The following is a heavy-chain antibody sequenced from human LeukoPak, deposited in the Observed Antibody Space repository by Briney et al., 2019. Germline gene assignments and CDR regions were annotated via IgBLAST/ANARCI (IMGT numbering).Heavy chain of an antibody. CDR2: ISYDGSNK. V-gene: IGHV3-30*04. CDR1: GFTFSSYA. J-gene: IGHJ6*03. Sequence: GGSLRLSCVVSGFTFSSYAMHWVRQAPGKGLEWVAGISYDGSNKYYADSVKGRFTISRDNSTNTLYRQMNSLRAQDTAVYYCARDPYSSSWPIYYYYYMDVWGKGTTVTVSS. D-gene: IGHD6-13*01. CDR3: ARDPYSSSWPIYYYYYMDV.